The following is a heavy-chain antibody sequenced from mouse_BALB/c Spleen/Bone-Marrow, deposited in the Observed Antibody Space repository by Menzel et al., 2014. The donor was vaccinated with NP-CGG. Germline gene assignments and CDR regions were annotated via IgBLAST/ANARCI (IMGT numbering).Heavy chain of an antibody. J-gene: IGHJ1*01. CDR3: VTPPGGNSGYWYFDV. V-gene: IGHV1-67*01. CDR2: ISTYSGDA. Sequence: VQLQQSGAELVRPGVSVKISCKGSGYTVTDYAMHWVKQSHAKSLEWIGVISTYSGDARYNQKFKDKATMTVDKSSRTADMELARLTSEDSASYYCVTPPGGNSGYWYFDVWGAGTTVTVSS. CDR1: GYTVTDYA. D-gene: IGHD2-1*01.